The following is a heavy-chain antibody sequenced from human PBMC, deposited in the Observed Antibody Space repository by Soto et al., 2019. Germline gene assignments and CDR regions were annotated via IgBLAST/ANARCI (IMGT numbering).Heavy chain of an antibody. CDR1: GGTFSSYT. Sequence: SVKVSCKASGGTFSSYTISWVRQATGQGLEWMGRIIPILGIANYAQKFQGRVTITADKSTSTAYMELSSLRSEDTAVYYCARGDYYYGSGSYYSPFDPWGQGTLVTISS. J-gene: IGHJ5*02. CDR2: IIPILGIA. V-gene: IGHV1-69*02. D-gene: IGHD3-10*01. CDR3: ARGDYYYGSGSYYSPFDP.